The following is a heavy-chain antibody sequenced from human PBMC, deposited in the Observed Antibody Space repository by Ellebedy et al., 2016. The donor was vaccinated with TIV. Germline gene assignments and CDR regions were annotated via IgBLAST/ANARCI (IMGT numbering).Heavy chain of an antibody. V-gene: IGHV3-7*01. Sequence: PGGSLRLSCSASGFTFTNYWMGWVRQAPGKGLEWVANINPRASEIRYVDSVKGRLTISRDNAKKTLYLQVNSLRAEETAVYYCAREVDRAYGPFDNWGQGTLVTVSS. CDR2: INPRASEI. CDR1: GFTFTNYW. J-gene: IGHJ4*02. D-gene: IGHD3-10*01. CDR3: AREVDRAYGPFDN.